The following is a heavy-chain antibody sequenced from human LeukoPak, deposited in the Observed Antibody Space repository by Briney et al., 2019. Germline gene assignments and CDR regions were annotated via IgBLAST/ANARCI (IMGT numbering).Heavy chain of an antibody. Sequence: ASVKVSCKASGGTFSSYAISWVRQAPGQGLEWMGRIIPIFGTANYAQKFQGRVTITTDESTSTAYMELSSLRPEDTAVYYCARDRSSSWSTFDYWGQGTLVTVSS. V-gene: IGHV1-69*05. CDR3: ARDRSSSWSTFDY. D-gene: IGHD6-13*01. CDR1: GGTFSSYA. J-gene: IGHJ4*02. CDR2: IIPIFGTA.